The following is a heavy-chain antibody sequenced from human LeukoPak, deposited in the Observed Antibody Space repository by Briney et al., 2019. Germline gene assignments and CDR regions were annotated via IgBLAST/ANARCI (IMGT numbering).Heavy chain of an antibody. CDR2: INHSGST. CDR1: GGPFSGYY. J-gene: IGHJ4*02. Sequence: SETLSLTCAVYGGPFSGYYWSWIRQPPGKGLEWIGEINHSGSTNYNPSLKSRVTISVDTSKNQFSLKLSSVTAADTAVYYRARKVGRVTIFGVVTPYCFDYWGQGTLVTVSS. D-gene: IGHD3-3*01. V-gene: IGHV4-34*01. CDR3: ARKVGRVTIFGVVTPYCFDY.